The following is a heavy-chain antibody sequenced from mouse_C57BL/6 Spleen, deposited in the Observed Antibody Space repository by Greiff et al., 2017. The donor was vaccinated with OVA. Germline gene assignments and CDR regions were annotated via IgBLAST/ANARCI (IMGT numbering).Heavy chain of an antibody. Sequence: QVQLKESGTELVKPGASVKLSCKASGYTFTSYWMHWVKQRPGQGLEWIGNINPSNGGTNYNEKFKSKATLTVDKSSSTAYMQLSSLTSEDSAVYYCARLTYGYDEAYWGQGTLVTVSA. CDR3: ARLTYGYDEAY. CDR2: INPSNGGT. J-gene: IGHJ3*01. D-gene: IGHD2-2*01. CDR1: GYTFTSYW. V-gene: IGHV1-53*01.